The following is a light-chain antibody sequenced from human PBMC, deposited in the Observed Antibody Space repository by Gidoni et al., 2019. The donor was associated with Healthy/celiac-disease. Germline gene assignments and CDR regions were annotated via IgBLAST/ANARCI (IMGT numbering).Light chain of an antibody. CDR2: AAS. CDR3: QQSYSSPLT. CDR1: QSISSY. Sequence: DIQMTQYPSSLSASVGDRVTIPCRASQSISSYLTWYQQKPGKAPKLLLYAASSLQSGVPSRFSGSGSGTDFSLTISSLQPEDFATYYCQQSYSSPLTFGGGTKVEIK. V-gene: IGKV1-39*01. J-gene: IGKJ4*01.